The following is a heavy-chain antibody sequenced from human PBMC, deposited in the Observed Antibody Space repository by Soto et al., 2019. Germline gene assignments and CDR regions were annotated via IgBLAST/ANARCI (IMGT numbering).Heavy chain of an antibody. V-gene: IGHV3-23*01. CDR3: AEARGPPLFDY. J-gene: IGHJ4*02. CDR1: GFIFSGYW. CDR2: ISGSGGST. D-gene: IGHD3-10*01. Sequence: GGSLRLSCADSGFIFSGYWMSWVRQAPGKGLEWVSAISGSGGSTYYADSVKGRFTISRDNSKNTLYLQMNSLRAEDTAVYYCAEARGPPLFDYWGQGTLVTVSS.